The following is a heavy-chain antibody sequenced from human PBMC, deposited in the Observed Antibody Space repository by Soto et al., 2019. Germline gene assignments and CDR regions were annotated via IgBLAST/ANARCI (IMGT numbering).Heavy chain of an antibody. CDR2: IKSKTDGGTT. J-gene: IGHJ4*02. CDR1: GFTFSNAW. Sequence: EVQLVESGGGLVKPGGSLRLSCAASGFTFSNAWMNWVRQAPGKGLEWVGRIKSKTDGGTTDYAAPVKGRFTISRDDSKNMLYLQMNSLKAEDTAVYYCNTVQVHSYDYVWGRYRYDMDYYFDYWGQGTLVTVSS. CDR3: NTVQVHSYDYVWGRYRYDMDYYFDY. D-gene: IGHD3-16*02. V-gene: IGHV3-15*07.